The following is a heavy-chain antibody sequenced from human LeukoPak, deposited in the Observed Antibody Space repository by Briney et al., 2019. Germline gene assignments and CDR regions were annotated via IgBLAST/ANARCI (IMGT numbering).Heavy chain of an antibody. D-gene: IGHD3-3*01. CDR3: ARARDAVGDFDY. Sequence: ASVKVSCKASGGTFSSYAISWVRQAPGQGLEWMGGIIPIFGTANYAQKFQGRVTITADESTSTAYMELSSLRSEDTAVYYCARARDAVGDFDYWGQGTLVTVSS. V-gene: IGHV1-69*13. CDR2: IIPIFGTA. J-gene: IGHJ4*02. CDR1: GGTFSSYA.